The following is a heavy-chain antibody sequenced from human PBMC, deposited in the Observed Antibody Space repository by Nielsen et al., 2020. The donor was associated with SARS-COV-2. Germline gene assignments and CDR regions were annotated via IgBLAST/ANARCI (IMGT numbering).Heavy chain of an antibody. J-gene: IGHJ4*02. CDR3: AREGTAAAIFDY. CDR2: IKQDGSEK. CDR1: GFTFSSYW. D-gene: IGHD6-13*01. Sequence: LKISCAASGFTFSSYWMSWVRQAPGKGLEWVANIKQDGSEKYYVDSVKGRFTISRDNAKNSLYLQMNSLRAEDTAVYYCAREGTAAAIFDYWGQGTLVTVSS. V-gene: IGHV3-7*01.